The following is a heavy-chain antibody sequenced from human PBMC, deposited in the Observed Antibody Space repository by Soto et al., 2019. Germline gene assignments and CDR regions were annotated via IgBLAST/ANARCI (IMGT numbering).Heavy chain of an antibody. D-gene: IGHD1-26*01. CDR1: GYTFTSYD. Sequence: GASVKVSCKASGYTFTSYDFNWVRQATGQGLEWLGWMNPNSGTTGYAQRFQGRVTMTRNTAISTAYMELSSLRSEDTAVYYCARGGSLYWYFDLWGRGTLVTVSS. CDR3: ARGGSLYWYFDL. J-gene: IGHJ2*01. CDR2: MNPNSGTT. V-gene: IGHV1-8*01.